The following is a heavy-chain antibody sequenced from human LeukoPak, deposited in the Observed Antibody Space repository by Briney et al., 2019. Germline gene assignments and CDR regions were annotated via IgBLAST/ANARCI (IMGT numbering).Heavy chain of an antibody. CDR1: GFTVGRNY. D-gene: IGHD5-18*01. J-gene: IGHJ4*02. V-gene: IGHV3-53*01. CDR2: ICTGGST. CDR3: ARGLTDMDTANY. Sequence: GGSLRLSCAVSGFTVGRNYMTWVRQAPGKGLEWVSVICTGGSTFYADSVKGRFTISRDNSKNILYLQMNSLRAEDTAVYYCARGLTDMDTANYWGQGTLVTVSS.